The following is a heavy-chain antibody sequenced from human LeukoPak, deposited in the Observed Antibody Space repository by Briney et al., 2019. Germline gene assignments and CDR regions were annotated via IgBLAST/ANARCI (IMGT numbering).Heavy chain of an antibody. CDR2: IHQSGST. J-gene: IGHJ4*02. Sequence: PSETLSLTCTVSGGSISGYYWGWIRQPPGKGLEWIGNIHQSGSTYYNPSVKSRVSISMDTSKNQFSLKLNSVTAADTAVYYCARDSDHTSMLFKGFDYWGQGTLVTVSS. D-gene: IGHD5-18*01. V-gene: IGHV4-38-2*02. CDR3: ARDSDHTSMLFKGFDY. CDR1: GGSISGYY.